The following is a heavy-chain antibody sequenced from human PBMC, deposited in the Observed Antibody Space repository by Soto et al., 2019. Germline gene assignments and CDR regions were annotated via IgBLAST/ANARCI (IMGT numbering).Heavy chain of an antibody. CDR1: GFTITSSA. V-gene: IGHV3-23*01. J-gene: IGHJ4*02. CDR2: TGISGRTT. Sequence: GSLRLSCAASGFTITSSAMSWVRQAPGKGLEWVSTTGISGRTTYYADSVKGRFTVSRDDSKNTLDLQMSSLRAEDTAVYYCATVHNTSRSFDYWGQGTPVTV. D-gene: IGHD1-20*01. CDR3: ATVHNTSRSFDY.